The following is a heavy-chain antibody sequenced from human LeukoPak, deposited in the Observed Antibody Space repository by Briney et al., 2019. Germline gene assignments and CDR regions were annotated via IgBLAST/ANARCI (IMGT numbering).Heavy chain of an antibody. V-gene: IGHV4-39*01. CDR2: IYYSGRT. D-gene: IGHD6-19*01. J-gene: IGHJ4*02. Sequence: PSETLSLTCTVSGGSISSSSYYWGWIRQPPGKGLEWIGSIYYSGRTYYNPSLKSRVTISVDTSKRQFSLKLSSVTAPDTAVHYRATIAVAGGIEYWGQGTLVTVSP. CDR1: GGSISSSSYY. CDR3: ATIAVAGGIEY.